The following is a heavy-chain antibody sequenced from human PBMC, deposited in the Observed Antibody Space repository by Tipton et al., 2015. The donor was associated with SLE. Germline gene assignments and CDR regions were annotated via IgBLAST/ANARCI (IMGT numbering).Heavy chain of an antibody. CDR2: IYYSGST. CDR1: GGSMGNYY. Sequence: TLSLTCSVSGGSMGNYYCSWIRQPPGKGLEWIGYIYYSGSTNYNPSLKSRVTISVDTSKNQFSLKLSSVTAADTAVYYCAGVSRDAFEIWGQGTMVTVSS. J-gene: IGHJ3*02. CDR3: AGVSRDAFEI. D-gene: IGHD5/OR15-5a*01. V-gene: IGHV4-59*01.